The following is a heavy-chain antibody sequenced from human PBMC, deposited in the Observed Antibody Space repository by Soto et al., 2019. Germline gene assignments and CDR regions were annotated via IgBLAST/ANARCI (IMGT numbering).Heavy chain of an antibody. CDR2: IYSGGSA. J-gene: IGHJ4*02. D-gene: IGHD5-18*01. Sequence: EVPLVESGGGLVQPGGSLRLSCAASGFTVSSNYMSWVRQAPGKGLEWVSVIYSGGSAYYADSVKGRFTISRDNSKNTLYLQMNSLRAEDTAVYYCARHGVSYGGGYFHYWCQGTLVTVSS. V-gene: IGHV3-66*04. CDR3: ARHGVSYGGGYFHY. CDR1: GFTVSSNY.